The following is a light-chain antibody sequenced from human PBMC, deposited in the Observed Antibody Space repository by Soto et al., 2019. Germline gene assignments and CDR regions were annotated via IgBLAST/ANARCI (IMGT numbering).Light chain of an antibody. CDR1: SSNIGSKT. CDR2: SNY. Sequence: QSVLNQPPSASGTPGQRGTISCSGRSSNIGSKTVNWYQQLQGTAHKLLISSNYQRPSGVPDRFSASKSGTSASLAISGLQSEDEVDYYCSAWYASLNGYGFGTGTQLTV. V-gene: IGLV1-44*01. J-gene: IGLJ1*01. CDR3: SAWYASLNGYG.